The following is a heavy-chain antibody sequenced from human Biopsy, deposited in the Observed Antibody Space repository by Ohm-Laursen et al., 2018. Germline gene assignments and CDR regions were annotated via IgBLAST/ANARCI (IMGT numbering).Heavy chain of an antibody. Sequence: SDTLSLTCAVYGGSFSSYYWSWIRQPPGKGLECIGYIYYSGSTNYSPSLKSRVTMSVDTSKNQSSLKLSSVTAADTAVYYCARLWGGYHFHGMDVWGQGTTVTVSS. J-gene: IGHJ6*02. CDR3: ARLWGGYHFHGMDV. CDR2: IYYSGST. CDR1: GGSFSSYY. V-gene: IGHV4-59*08. D-gene: IGHD7-27*01.